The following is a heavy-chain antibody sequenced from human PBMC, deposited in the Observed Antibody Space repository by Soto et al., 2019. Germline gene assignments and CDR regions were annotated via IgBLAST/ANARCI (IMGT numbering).Heavy chain of an antibody. CDR1: DGSVSGYH. V-gene: IGHV4-59*02. CDR2: IYNSGST. Sequence: SSETLSLTCTVSDGSVSGYHWSWIRQPPGKGLEWIGFIYNSGSTNYNPSLKSRVTISVDTSKNHFSLELSSLIAADTAVYYCARISVRSYYYYMDVWGTGTTVTVSS. D-gene: IGHD3-3*01. CDR3: ARISVRSYYYYMDV. J-gene: IGHJ6*03.